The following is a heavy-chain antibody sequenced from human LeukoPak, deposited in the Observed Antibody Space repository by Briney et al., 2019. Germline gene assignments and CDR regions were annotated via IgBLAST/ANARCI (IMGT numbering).Heavy chain of an antibody. CDR1: GYSFTSYW. D-gene: IGHD3-22*01. CDR2: IYPGDSDT. CDR3: ARNAYYYDSSGYYYPYYYYYYMDV. J-gene: IGHJ6*03. Sequence: RGESLMISCKGSGYSFTSYWIGWVRQMPGKGLEWMGIIYPGDSDTRYSPSFQGQVTISADKSISTAYLQWSSLKASDTAMYYCARNAYYYDSSGYYYPYYYYYYMDVWGKGTTVTVSS. V-gene: IGHV5-51*01.